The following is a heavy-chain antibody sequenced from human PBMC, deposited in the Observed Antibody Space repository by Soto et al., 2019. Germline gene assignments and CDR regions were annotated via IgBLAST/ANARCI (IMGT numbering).Heavy chain of an antibody. CDR3: ATGANVYYDTCRY. J-gene: IGHJ4*02. CDR2: MSPNGNNQ. Sequence: QVQLVESGGGVVQSGGSLRLSCAAPGFTFSIYALHWVRQAPGKGLEWVAVMSPNGNNQYYADSVKGRFTISRDTSKVTLYLQMTSLRPDDTAVYYRATGANVYYDTCRYWGQGTLVTVSS. D-gene: IGHD3-22*01. CDR1: GFTFSIYA. V-gene: IGHV3-30-3*01.